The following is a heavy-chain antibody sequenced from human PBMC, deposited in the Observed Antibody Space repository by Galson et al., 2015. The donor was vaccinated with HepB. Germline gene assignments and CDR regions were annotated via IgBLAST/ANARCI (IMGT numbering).Heavy chain of an antibody. D-gene: IGHD3-3*01. V-gene: IGHV3-30*18. J-gene: IGHJ4*02. Sequence: SLRLSCAASGFTFSSYGMHWVRQAPGKGLEWVALISYDGSNKYYADSVKGRFTISRDNSKNTLYLQMNSLRAEDTAVYYCAKTYYDFWSGYFFDYWGQGTLVTVFS. CDR1: GFTFSSYG. CDR2: ISYDGSNK. CDR3: AKTYYDFWSGYFFDY.